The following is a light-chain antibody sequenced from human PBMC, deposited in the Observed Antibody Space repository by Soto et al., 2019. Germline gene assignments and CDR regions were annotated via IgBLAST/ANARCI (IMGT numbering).Light chain of an antibody. V-gene: IGKV3-11*01. CDR1: QGVRTN. CDR3: QQSYSTRLMYT. Sequence: EIVLTQSPATVSLSPGRRATLSCRASQGVRTNLGWYQQKPGQAPNLLIYGASNRATGIPHRFSGSGSGTDFTLTINSLQPEDFATYYCQQSYSTRLMYTFGQGTKVDIK. CDR2: GAS. J-gene: IGKJ2*01.